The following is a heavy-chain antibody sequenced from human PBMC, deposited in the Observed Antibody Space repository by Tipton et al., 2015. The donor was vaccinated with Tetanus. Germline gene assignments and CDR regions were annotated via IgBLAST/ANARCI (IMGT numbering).Heavy chain of an antibody. CDR3: ARAANSHGELPLG. CDR1: GGSVSSGSYY. CDR2: IYYSGST. D-gene: IGHD1-26*01. Sequence: TLSLTCTVSGGSVSSGSYYWSWIRQPPGEGLEWIGYIYYSGSTNYNPSLKSRVTISVDTSKNQFSLKLSSVTAADTAVYYCARAANSHGELPLGWGQGTMVTVSS. J-gene: IGHJ3*01. V-gene: IGHV4-61*01.